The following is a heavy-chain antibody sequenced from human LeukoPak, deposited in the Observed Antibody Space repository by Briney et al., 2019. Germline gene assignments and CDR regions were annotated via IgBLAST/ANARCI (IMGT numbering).Heavy chain of an antibody. V-gene: IGHV1-18*04. D-gene: IGHD3-22*01. CDR2: ISAYSGNT. CDR1: GYTFTVYY. CDR3: ARVRSPPRAMIVVVIDY. Sequence: ASVKVSCKASGYTFTVYYMHWVRQAPGQGLEWMGWISAYSGNTNYAQKLQGRVTMTTDTSTSTAYMELRSLRSDDTAVYYCARVRSPPRAMIVVVIDYWGQGTLVTVSS. J-gene: IGHJ4*02.